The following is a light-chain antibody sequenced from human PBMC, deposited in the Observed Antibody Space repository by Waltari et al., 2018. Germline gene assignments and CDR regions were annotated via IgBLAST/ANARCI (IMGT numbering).Light chain of an antibody. Sequence: DIVMTQSPDSLAVSLGERAPFNCPSSQSVLYSSNNKNYLAWYQQKPGQPPKLLMYWASIRESGVPDRFSGSGSGTDFTLTINSLQAEDVAVYYCQQYYNTPSTFGPGTKVDIK. J-gene: IGKJ3*01. CDR2: WAS. V-gene: IGKV4-1*01. CDR1: QSVLYSSNNKNY. CDR3: QQYYNTPST.